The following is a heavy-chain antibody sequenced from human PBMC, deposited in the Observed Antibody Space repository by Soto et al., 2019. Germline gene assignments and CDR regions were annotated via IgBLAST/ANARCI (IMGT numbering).Heavy chain of an antibody. D-gene: IGHD4-17*01. J-gene: IGHJ4*02. CDR3: ARDLTVTKRGGLDY. CDR1: GYTFTSYG. CDR2: ISAYNGNT. Sequence: ASVKVSCKASGYTFTSYGISWVRQAPGQGLEWMGWISAYNGNTNYAQKLQGRVTMTTDTSTSTAYMELRSLRSDDTAVYYCARDLTVTKRGGLDYWGQGTLVTVSS. V-gene: IGHV1-18*01.